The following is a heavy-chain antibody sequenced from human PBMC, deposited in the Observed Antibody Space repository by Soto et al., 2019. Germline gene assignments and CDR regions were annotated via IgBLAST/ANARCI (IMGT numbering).Heavy chain of an antibody. V-gene: IGHV4-31*03. CDR1: NGSISSSGYY. J-gene: IGHJ5*02. D-gene: IGHD6-6*01. CDR3: AGGSSKSWFDP. Sequence: QVQLQESGPGLAKPSQTLSLTCNVSNGSISSSGYYWSWIRQHPGQGLEWIGYIYYSGSTYYNPSFKSRVTISVDTSKNRFSLKLGSVTAADTAIYYCAGGSSKSWFDPWGQGTLVTVSS. CDR2: IYYSGST.